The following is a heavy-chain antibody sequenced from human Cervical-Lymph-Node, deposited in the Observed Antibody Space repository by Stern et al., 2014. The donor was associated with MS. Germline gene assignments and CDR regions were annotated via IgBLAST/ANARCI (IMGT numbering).Heavy chain of an antibody. V-gene: IGHV6-1*01. CDR3: ARDVSSSPDAFDT. J-gene: IGHJ3*02. Sequence: QVQLVQSGPGLVKPSQTLSLTCALSGDSVSSNRATWSWLRQSPSRGLEWLGRTYHRSRWYYDYALAVKSRVTISPDTSKNQFSLWLNSVTPEDTAVYYCARDVSSSPDAFDTWGQGTMVTVSS. CDR2: TYHRSRWYY. D-gene: IGHD6-6*01. CDR1: GDSVSSNRAT.